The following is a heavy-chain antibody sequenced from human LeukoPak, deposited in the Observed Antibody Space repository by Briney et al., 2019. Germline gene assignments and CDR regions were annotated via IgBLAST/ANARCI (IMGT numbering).Heavy chain of an antibody. CDR1: GYTFTGYS. CDR2: INPNSGGT. V-gene: IGHV1-2*02. D-gene: IGHD5-18*01. CDR3: ARDYLVRGNRRGYSYGTGY. Sequence: ASVKVSCKASGYTFTGYSMHWVRQAPGQGLEWMGWINPNSGGTNSAQKFQGRVTMTRDTSISTAYMELSRLRSDDTAVYYCARDYLVRGNRRGYSYGTGYWGQGTLVTVSS. J-gene: IGHJ4*02.